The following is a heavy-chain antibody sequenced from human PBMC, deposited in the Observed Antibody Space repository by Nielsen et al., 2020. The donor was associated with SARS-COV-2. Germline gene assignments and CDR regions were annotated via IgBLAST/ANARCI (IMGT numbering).Heavy chain of an antibody. Sequence: SETLSLTCTVSGGSISSYYWIWIRQPPGKGLEWIGYIYDSRSTKYNPSLKSRVAISADTSKNQFSLKVSSVTAADTAVYFRARGQADCGGGRCYDYYFDAMNVWGKGTSVTVSS. CDR1: GGSISSYY. D-gene: IGHD2-21*01. CDR2: IYDSRST. CDR3: ARGQADCGGGRCYDYYFDAMNV. J-gene: IGHJ6*04. V-gene: IGHV4-59*01.